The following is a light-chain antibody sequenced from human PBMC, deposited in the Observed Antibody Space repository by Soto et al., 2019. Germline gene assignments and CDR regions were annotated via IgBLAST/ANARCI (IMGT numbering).Light chain of an antibody. Sequence: QLVLTQPASVSGSPGQSITISCTGTSSDVGGYNYVSWYQQHPGKAPKLMIYDVSNRPSGVSNRFSGSKSGNTASLPISGLQAEDEADYYCSSYTSSSTYVVFGGGTKLTVL. J-gene: IGLJ2*01. V-gene: IGLV2-14*01. CDR3: SSYTSSSTYVV. CDR1: SSDVGGYNY. CDR2: DVS.